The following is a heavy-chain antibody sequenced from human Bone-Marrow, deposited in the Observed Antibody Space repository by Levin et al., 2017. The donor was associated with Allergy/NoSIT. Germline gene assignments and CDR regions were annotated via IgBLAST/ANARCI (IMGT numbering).Heavy chain of an antibody. CDR2: ISGSGAGT. Sequence: GGSLRLSCAASGFTFPNSAMSWVRQAPGGGLYWVSSISGSGAGTYYGDSVRGRFSISRDNSNNTLFLQINSLRADDTAIYYCARGQYVSRKPTHPFDFWGQGTLVTVSS. V-gene: IGHV3-23*01. J-gene: IGHJ3*01. D-gene: IGHD3-10*02. CDR3: ARGQYVSRKPTHPFDF. CDR1: GFTFPNSA.